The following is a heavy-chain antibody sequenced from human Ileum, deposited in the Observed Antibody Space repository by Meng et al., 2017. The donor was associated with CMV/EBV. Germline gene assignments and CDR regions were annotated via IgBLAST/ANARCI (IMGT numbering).Heavy chain of an antibody. D-gene: IGHD7-27*01. Sequence: GGSLRLSCAASGFTFSTYWMSWVRQAPGEGLEWVANINQDGSEKNYVDSVKGRFTISRDNAKNSLFLQMNSLGAEDTAVYYCATHWRGTGNYCLDYWGQGTLVTVSS. CDR3: ATHWRGTGNYCLDY. CDR1: GFTFSTYW. V-gene: IGHV3-7*01. J-gene: IGHJ4*02. CDR2: INQDGSEK.